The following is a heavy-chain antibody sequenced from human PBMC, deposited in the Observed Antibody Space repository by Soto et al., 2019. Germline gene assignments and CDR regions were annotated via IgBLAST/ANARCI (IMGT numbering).Heavy chain of an antibody. D-gene: IGHD2-2*01. Sequence: GGSLRLSCAASGFTFSSYGMHWVRQAPGKGLEWVAVISYDGSNKYYADSVKGRFTISRDNSKNTLYLQMHSLRAEDTAVYYCAKVGGESSTSWDYYGMDVWGQGTTVTDAS. J-gene: IGHJ6*02. V-gene: IGHV3-30*18. CDR1: GFTFSSYG. CDR2: ISYDGSNK. CDR3: AKVGGESSTSWDYYGMDV.